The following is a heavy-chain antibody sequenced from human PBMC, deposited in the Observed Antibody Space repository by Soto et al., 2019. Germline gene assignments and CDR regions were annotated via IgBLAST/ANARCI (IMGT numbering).Heavy chain of an antibody. CDR2: TYLDGRI. D-gene: IGHD6-13*01. Sequence: QVQLQESGPRLVKPSETVSLTCSDSGVPITSTSYFWAWIRHPPGKGLEWIGTTYLDGRISYNLARESRLTISVDTSKIHSSLTMTSVTASDTARYYCARRGYGLDVWGQGTTVNVSS. J-gene: IGHJ6*02. CDR3: ARRGYGLDV. CDR1: GVPITSTSYF. V-gene: IGHV4-39*01.